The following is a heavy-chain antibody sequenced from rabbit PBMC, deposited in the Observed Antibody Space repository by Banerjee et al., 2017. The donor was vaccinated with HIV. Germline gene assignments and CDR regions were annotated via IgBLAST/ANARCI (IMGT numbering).Heavy chain of an antibody. J-gene: IGHJ4*01. D-gene: IGHD6-1*01. CDR3: ARDSPADYGNADYDL. CDR1: GFSFSSSYW. V-gene: IGHV1S40*01. Sequence: QSLEESGGDLVKPGASLTLTCTASGFSFSSSYWICWVRQAPGKGLEWIACIYAGSSGSTYYASWAKGRFTISKTSSTTVTLQMTSLTAADTATYFCARDSPADYGNADYDLWGPGTLVTVS. CDR2: IYAGSSGST.